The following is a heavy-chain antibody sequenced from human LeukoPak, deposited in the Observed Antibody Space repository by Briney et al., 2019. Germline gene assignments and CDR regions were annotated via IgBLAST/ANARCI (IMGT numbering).Heavy chain of an antibody. CDR3: ARGITMIQNAFDI. CDR1: GGSISSGGYY. Sequence: PSETLSLTCTVSGGSISSGGYYWSWIRQHPGKGLEWIGHIYYSGSTYYNPSLKSRVTISVDRSKNQFSLKLSSVTAADTAVYYCARGITMIQNAFDIWGQGTMVTVSS. J-gene: IGHJ3*02. CDR2: IYYSGST. V-gene: IGHV4-31*03. D-gene: IGHD3-22*01.